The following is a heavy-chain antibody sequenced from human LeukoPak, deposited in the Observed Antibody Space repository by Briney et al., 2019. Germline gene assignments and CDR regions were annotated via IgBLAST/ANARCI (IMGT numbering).Heavy chain of an antibody. CDR1: GFTFSAYG. CDR2: IASGGGTT. J-gene: IGHJ4*02. V-gene: IGHV3-23*01. D-gene: IGHD6-19*01. CDR3: AKSGKARIAVAGADY. Sequence: GESLRLSCAASGFTFSAYGMTWVRQAPGKGLEWVSAIASGGGTTYYADSVKGRFTISRDNSKNTLYLQMNSLRAEDTAVYYCAKSGKARIAVAGADYWGQGTPVTVSS.